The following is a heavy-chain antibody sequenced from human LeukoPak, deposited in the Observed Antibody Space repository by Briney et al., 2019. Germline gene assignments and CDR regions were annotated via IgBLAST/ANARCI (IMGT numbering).Heavy chain of an antibody. Sequence: ASVRVSCKASGYSLTSNAVTWLRQAPGQGLEWMGWISAYSGHTKFAQEFQDRLTMTTDTSTSTAYMALSSLRSDDTAVYFCASLRSHGASQYYFYIDVWGKGTTVTVSS. CDR3: ASLRSHGASQYYFYIDV. J-gene: IGHJ6*03. V-gene: IGHV1-18*01. CDR1: GYSLTSNA. D-gene: IGHD5/OR15-5a*01. CDR2: ISAYSGHT.